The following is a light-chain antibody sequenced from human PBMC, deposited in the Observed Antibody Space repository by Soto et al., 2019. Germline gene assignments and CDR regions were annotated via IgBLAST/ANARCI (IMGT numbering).Light chain of an antibody. J-gene: IGLJ2*01. CDR3: LLSHNAARV. Sequence: QAVVTQEPSLTVSPGGTVTLTCGSSTGAVTSNHHPYWFQQKAGQAPRTLIYDTSNKHSWTPARFSGSLLGDKAVLTLSGAQPEDEAQYYCLLSHNAARVFGGGTKLTVL. CDR1: TGAVTSNHH. V-gene: IGLV7-46*01. CDR2: DTS.